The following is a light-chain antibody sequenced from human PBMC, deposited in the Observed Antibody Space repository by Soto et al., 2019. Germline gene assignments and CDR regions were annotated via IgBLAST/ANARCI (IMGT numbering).Light chain of an antibody. CDR3: QVRTEWPPFMYS. J-gene: IGKJ2*01. CDR1: QSVDTF. CDR2: DTS. V-gene: IGKV3-11*01. Sequence: EIVLTQSPATLSLSPGERATLSCRARQSVDTFLAWYQQKPGRTPRLLIYDTSNRATGIPPRFSGSGSGTDFTLTISRLEPEDFAGYYCQVRTEWPPFMYSFGQGTKLEVK.